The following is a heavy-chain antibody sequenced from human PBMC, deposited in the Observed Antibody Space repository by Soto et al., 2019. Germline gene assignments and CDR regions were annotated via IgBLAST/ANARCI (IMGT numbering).Heavy chain of an antibody. CDR3: ASTPHSDDILTGYYNAFDI. D-gene: IGHD3-9*01. CDR1: GGSFSGYY. CDR2: INHSGST. Sequence: SETLSLTCAVYGGSFSGYYWSWIRQPPGKGLEWIGEINHSGSTNYNPSLKSRVTISVDKSKNQFSLKLSSVTAADTAVYYCASTPHSDDILTGYYNAFDIWGQGTMVTVSS. J-gene: IGHJ3*02. V-gene: IGHV4-34*01.